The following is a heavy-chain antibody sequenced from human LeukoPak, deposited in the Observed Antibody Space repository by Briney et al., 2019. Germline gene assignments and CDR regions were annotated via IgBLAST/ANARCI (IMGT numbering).Heavy chain of an antibody. CDR3: ASDPQFELGSSSSFDY. CDR2: INPNSGGT. J-gene: IGHJ4*02. CDR1: GYTFTGYY. V-gene: IGHV1-2*02. D-gene: IGHD6-6*01. Sequence: ASVKVSCKASGYTFTGYYMHWVRQAPGQGLEWMGWINPNSGGTNYAQKFQGRVTMTRDTSISTAYMELSRLRSDDTAVYYCASDPQFELGSSSSFDYWGQGTLVTVSS.